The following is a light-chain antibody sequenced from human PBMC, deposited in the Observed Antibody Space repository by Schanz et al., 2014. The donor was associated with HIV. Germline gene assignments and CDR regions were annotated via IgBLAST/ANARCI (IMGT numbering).Light chain of an antibody. CDR3: QYFGNSGGT. V-gene: IGKV3-20*01. CDR2: ATS. J-gene: IGKJ4*01. CDR1: QRLSSAY. Sequence: EIVLTQSPGSLSLSPGGRATLSCGASQRLSSAYLAWYQQKLGKPPRLVIYATSTRHAGIPDRFSGTGSGTDFTLTISRLEPEDFAVYYCQYFGNSGGTFGGGTKVEIK.